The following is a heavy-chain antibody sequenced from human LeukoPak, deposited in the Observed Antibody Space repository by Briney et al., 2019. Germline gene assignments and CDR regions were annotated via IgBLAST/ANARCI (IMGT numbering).Heavy chain of an antibody. Sequence: GESLKISCKGSGYSFTSYWIGWVCQMPGKGLEWMGIIYPGDSDTRYSPSFQGQVTISADKSISTAYLQWSSLKASDTAMYYCARCSGSGNYLRNWFDPWGQGTLVTVSS. CDR1: GYSFTSYW. J-gene: IGHJ5*02. V-gene: IGHV5-51*01. D-gene: IGHD3-10*01. CDR3: ARCSGSGNYLRNWFDP. CDR2: IYPGDSDT.